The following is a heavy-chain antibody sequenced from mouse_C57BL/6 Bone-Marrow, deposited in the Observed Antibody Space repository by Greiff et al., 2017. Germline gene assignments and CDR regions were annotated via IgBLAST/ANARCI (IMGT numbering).Heavy chain of an antibody. J-gene: IGHJ2*01. D-gene: IGHD1-1*01. V-gene: IGHV8-8*01. CDR2: LCWDDDK. CDR1: GFSLTTFGMG. Sequence: QVTLKQSGPGILQPSQTLSLSCSFSGFSLTTFGMGVGWLRRPPGVGLEWLAHLCWDDDKYYNPVLKSQLTISDATSKNQVFLKIANVATADTATYDCARIAGDYYGSSDYWGQGATLTVST. CDR3: ARIAGDYYGSSDY.